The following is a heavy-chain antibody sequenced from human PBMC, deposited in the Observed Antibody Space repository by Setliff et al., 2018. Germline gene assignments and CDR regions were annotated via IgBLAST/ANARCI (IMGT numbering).Heavy chain of an antibody. Sequence: ASVKVSCKASGYTFAGYYMHWVRQAPGQGLEWMGIINPGGGSASVVDNFQDRVTMTRDTSTSTVYLDLSSLRSEDTAVYYCARGGKAADARKGLFENWGQGTLVTVSS. CDR3: ARGGKAADARKGLFEN. CDR2: INPGGGSA. D-gene: IGHD6-13*01. CDR1: GYTFAGYY. J-gene: IGHJ4*02. V-gene: IGHV1-46*01.